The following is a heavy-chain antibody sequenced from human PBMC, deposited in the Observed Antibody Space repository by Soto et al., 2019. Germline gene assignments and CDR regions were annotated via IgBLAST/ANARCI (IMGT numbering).Heavy chain of an antibody. CDR3: ARDLSVVVASYFDY. J-gene: IGHJ4*02. D-gene: IGHD2-15*01. V-gene: IGHV3-48*01. CDR2: ISSSSSTI. CDR1: GFTFSSYS. Sequence: GGSLRLSCAASGFTFSSYSMNWVRQAPGKGLEWVSYISSSSSTIYYADSVKGRFTISRDNAKNSLYLQMNSLRAEDTAVYYCARDLSVVVASYFDYWGQGTLVTVSS.